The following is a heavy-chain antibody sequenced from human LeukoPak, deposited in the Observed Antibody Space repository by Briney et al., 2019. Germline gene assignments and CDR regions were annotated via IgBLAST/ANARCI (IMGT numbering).Heavy chain of an antibody. CDR2: ISQSTTHT. Sequence: PGGSLRLSCAASGFTFSDYYMTWIRQAPGKGLEWVSYISQSTTHTNYVDSVKGRFTISRDNAKNSLYLQMNSLRADDTGVHYCARAPYTSNWYYFDYWGQGTLVTVSS. CDR1: GFTFSDYY. CDR3: ARAPYTSNWYYFDY. V-gene: IGHV3-11*06. J-gene: IGHJ4*02. D-gene: IGHD6-13*01.